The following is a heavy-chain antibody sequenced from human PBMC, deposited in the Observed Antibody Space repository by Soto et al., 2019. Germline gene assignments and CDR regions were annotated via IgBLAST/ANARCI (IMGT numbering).Heavy chain of an antibody. CDR3: ARSPHDVVTPNFDY. D-gene: IGHD2-21*02. V-gene: IGHV4-30-4*01. CDR2: VYYSGSL. J-gene: IGHJ4*02. Sequence: QVQLQESGPGLVKPSQTLSLTCTVSGVSISRGGDYWGWVRQPPGKGLEWIGYVYYSGSLDFNPSLRSRLTMSADTSANQFSLKLSSVTAADTAVYYCARSPHDVVTPNFDYWGQGTLVTVSS. CDR1: GVSISRGGDY.